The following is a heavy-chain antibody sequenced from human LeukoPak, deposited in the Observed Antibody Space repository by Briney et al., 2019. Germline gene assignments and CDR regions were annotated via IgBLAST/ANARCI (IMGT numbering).Heavy chain of an antibody. CDR2: IYYSGST. CDR1: GGSISSGGYY. CDR3: ARDVPGDNWFDP. Sequence: SETLSLTCTVSGGSISSGGYYWSWIRQHPGKGLEWIGYIYYSGSTYYNPSLKSRVTISVDTSKNQFSLKLSSVTAADTAVYYCARDVPGDNWFDPWGQGTLVTVSS. J-gene: IGHJ5*02. D-gene: IGHD3-10*01. V-gene: IGHV4-31*03.